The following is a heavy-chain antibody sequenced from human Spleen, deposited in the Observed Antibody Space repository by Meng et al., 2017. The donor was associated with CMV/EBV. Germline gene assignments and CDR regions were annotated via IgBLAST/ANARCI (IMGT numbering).Heavy chain of an antibody. Sequence: GESLKISCVGSGFPFSSYWMTWVRQAPGKGLEWVANIKEDGTMKNYVDSVKGRFTISRDNARDLLYLQLNGLRSEDAAAYYCARYGVEGGTDHWGQGTLVTVSS. V-gene: IGHV3-7*01. CDR1: GFPFSSYW. J-gene: IGHJ4*02. CDR2: IKEDGTMK. CDR3: ARYGVEGGTDH. D-gene: IGHD1-26*01.